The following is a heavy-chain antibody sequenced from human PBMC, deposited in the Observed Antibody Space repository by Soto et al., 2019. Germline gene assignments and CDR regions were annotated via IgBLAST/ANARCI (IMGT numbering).Heavy chain of an antibody. V-gene: IGHV4-31*03. CDR2: IYYSGST. CDR3: ARDSDYGGNSVFDY. CDR1: GGSISSGGYY. Sequence: KTSETLSLTCTVSGGSISSGGYYWSWIRQHPGKGLEWIGYIYYSGSTYYNPSLKSRVTISVDTSKNQFSLKLSSVTAADTAVYYCARDSDYGGNSVFDYWGQGTLVTVSS. D-gene: IGHD4-17*01. J-gene: IGHJ4*02.